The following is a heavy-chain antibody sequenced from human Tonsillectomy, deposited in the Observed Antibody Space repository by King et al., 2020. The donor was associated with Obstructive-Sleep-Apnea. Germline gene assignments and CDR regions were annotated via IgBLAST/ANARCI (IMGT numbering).Heavy chain of an antibody. Sequence: PLQESGPGLVKPSETLSLTCTVSGGSISSYYWSWIRQPPGKGLEWIGYIYYSGSTNYNPSLKSRVTISVDTSKNQFSLKLSSVTAADTAVYYCARGGCGGDCHYYYYGMDVWGQGTTVTVSS. CDR2: IYYSGST. D-gene: IGHD2-21*02. CDR3: ARGGCGGDCHYYYYGMDV. J-gene: IGHJ6*02. V-gene: IGHV4-59*01. CDR1: GGSISSYY.